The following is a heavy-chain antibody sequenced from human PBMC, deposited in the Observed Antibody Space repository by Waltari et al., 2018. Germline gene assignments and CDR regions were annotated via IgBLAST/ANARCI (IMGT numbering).Heavy chain of an antibody. Sequence: EVQLVESGGGLVQPGGSLRLSCGASGFMFSRYWMSWVRQTPGKGREWVANINYDGSKKYYGDSVKGRFTISRDNAKNSVYLQMNSLRVEDTAVYYCAKSRGFEYWGQGTLITVSS. V-gene: IGHV3-7*01. D-gene: IGHD2-2*01. CDR3: AKSRGFEY. CDR2: INYDGSKK. J-gene: IGHJ4*02. CDR1: GFMFSRYW.